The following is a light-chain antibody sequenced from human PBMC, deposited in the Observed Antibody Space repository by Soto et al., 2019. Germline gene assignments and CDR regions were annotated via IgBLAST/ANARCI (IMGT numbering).Light chain of an antibody. Sequence: EIVLTQSPGTLSLSPGERATLSCRASQSVSNNYLTWYQQKPGQAPRLLIYGASSRATGIPDRFSGYGSGTDFTLTISRLEPEDFAVYYCLQYGRSPRTFGQGTKVDIK. V-gene: IGKV3-20*01. CDR2: GAS. J-gene: IGKJ1*01. CDR1: QSVSNNY. CDR3: LQYGRSPRT.